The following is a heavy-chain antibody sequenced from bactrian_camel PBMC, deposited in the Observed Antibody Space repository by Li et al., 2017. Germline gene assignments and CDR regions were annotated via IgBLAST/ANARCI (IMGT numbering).Heavy chain of an antibody. J-gene: IGHJ6*01. V-gene: IGHV3S55*01. CDR1: GFTFSSCN. CDR2: IISDGTT. Sequence: VESGGGSVQAGGSLRLSCVASGFTFSSCNMAWYRQAPGKERELVPSIISDGTTYYLDSVKGRFTASLDNAKNTMYLQMNSLKPEDTAVYYCATELYGGSCEGYWGQGTQVTVS. D-gene: IGHD7*01. CDR3: ATELYGGSCEGY.